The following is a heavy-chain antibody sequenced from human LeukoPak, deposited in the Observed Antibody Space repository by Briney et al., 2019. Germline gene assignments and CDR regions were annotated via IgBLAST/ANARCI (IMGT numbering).Heavy chain of an antibody. D-gene: IGHD4-17*01. Sequence: PGKSLRLSCIASGFTFSSFGMHWVRQAPGKGLEWLAVIYYDGSEIYYADSVKGRFTISRDNSNNTLFLHMNSLRAEDTAVYYCAKDAPTGPFDNWGLGTVHTVSS. CDR3: AKDAPTGPFDN. CDR2: IYYDGSEI. J-gene: IGHJ4*02. V-gene: IGHV3-33*06. CDR1: GFTFSSFG.